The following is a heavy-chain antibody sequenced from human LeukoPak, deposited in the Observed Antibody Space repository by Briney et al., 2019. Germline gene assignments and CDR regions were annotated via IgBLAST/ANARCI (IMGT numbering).Heavy chain of an antibody. CDR3: ARAGGEAYYDFWSGYSDNWFDP. Sequence: GGSLRLSCAASGFTFSSYAMHLVRQAPGKGLEWVAVISYDGSNKYYADSVKGRFTISRDNSKNTLYLQMNSLRAEDTAVYYCARAGGEAYYDFWSGYSDNWFDPWGQGTLVTVSS. D-gene: IGHD3-3*01. CDR2: ISYDGSNK. V-gene: IGHV3-30*01. J-gene: IGHJ5*02. CDR1: GFTFSSYA.